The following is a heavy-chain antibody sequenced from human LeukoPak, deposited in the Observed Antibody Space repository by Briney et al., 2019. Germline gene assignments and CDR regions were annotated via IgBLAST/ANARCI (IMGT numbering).Heavy chain of an antibody. CDR3: VREGLECSGSSCQRAAFDY. V-gene: IGHV3-74*01. CDR1: GFTFSTYW. D-gene: IGHD2-2*01. CDR2: IKGDGSST. Sequence: GGSLRLSCAASGFTFSTYWMHWVRQVPGKGLVWVARIKGDGSSTRRADSMKGRFTISRDNAKNTLYLQMNSLRDEDTAVYYCVREGLECSGSSCQRAAFDYWGQGTLVTVSS. J-gene: IGHJ4*02.